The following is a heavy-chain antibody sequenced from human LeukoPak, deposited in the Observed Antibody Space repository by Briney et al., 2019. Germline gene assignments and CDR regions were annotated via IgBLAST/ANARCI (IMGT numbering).Heavy chain of an antibody. V-gene: IGHV1-69*02. CDR2: IIPILGIA. D-gene: IGHD2-2*01. Sequence: SVKVSCKASGGTFSSYTISWVRQAPGQGLEWMGRIIPILGIANYAQKFQGRVTITADKSTSTAYLELSSLRSEDTAVYYCASPRALYCSSTSCQTANGAFDIWGQGTMVTVSS. CDR3: ASPRALYCSSTSCQTANGAFDI. J-gene: IGHJ3*02. CDR1: GGTFSSYT.